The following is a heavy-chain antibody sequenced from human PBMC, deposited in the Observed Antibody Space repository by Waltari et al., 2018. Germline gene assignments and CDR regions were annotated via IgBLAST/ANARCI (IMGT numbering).Heavy chain of an antibody. Sequence: QVQLVQSGAEVKKPGASVKVSCKASGYTFTGYYMHWLRQAPGQGLEWMGRINPNSGGTNYAQKFQGRVTMTRDTSISTAYMELSRLRSDDTAVYYCARDFTVVTGSEDYWGQGTLVTVSS. V-gene: IGHV1-2*06. CDR3: ARDFTVVTGSEDY. CDR1: GYTFTGYY. J-gene: IGHJ4*02. CDR2: INPNSGGT. D-gene: IGHD2-15*01.